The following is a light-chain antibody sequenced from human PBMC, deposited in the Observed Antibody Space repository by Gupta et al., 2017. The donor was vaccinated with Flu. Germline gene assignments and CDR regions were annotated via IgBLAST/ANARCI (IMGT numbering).Light chain of an antibody. CDR3: HQYGSTPRT. J-gene: IGKJ1*01. CDR2: DAS. V-gene: IGKV3D-20*01. Sequence: EIVLTQSPATLSLSPGERATLSCGTSQSVNNIYLAWYQQKPGLAPRLLIYDASSRVTGIPDRFSGSGSGTDFTLTISRLEPDDFAVYYCHQYGSTPRTFGQGTKVEIK. CDR1: QSVNNIY.